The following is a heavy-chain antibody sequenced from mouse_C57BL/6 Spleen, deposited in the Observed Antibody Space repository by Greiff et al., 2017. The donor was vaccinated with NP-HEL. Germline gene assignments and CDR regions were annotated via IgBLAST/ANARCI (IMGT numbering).Heavy chain of an antibody. CDR3: ARSPFSGYFDY. J-gene: IGHJ2*01. CDR2: IDPSDSYT. V-gene: IGHV1-69*01. CDR1: GYTFTSYW. D-gene: IGHD3-1*01. Sequence: QVQLQQPGAELVMPGASVKLSCKASGYTFTSYWMHWVKQRPGQGLEWIGEIDPSDSYTNYNQKFKGKSTLTVDKSSSTAYMQLSSLTSEDSAVYYCARSPFSGYFDYWGQGTTLTVSS.